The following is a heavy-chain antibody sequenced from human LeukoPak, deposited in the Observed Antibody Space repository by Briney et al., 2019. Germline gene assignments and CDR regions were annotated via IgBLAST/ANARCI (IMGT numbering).Heavy chain of an antibody. CDR1: GFTFSSYS. CDR3: ARATLRDSSGYYVYY. Sequence: KPGGSLRLSCAASGFTFSSYSMNWVRQAPGKGLEWVSSISSSSSYIYYADSVKGRFTISRDNAKNSLYLQMHSLRAEDTAVYYCARATLRDSSGYYVYYWGQGNLVSVSS. CDR2: ISSSSSYI. D-gene: IGHD3-22*01. V-gene: IGHV3-21*01. J-gene: IGHJ4*02.